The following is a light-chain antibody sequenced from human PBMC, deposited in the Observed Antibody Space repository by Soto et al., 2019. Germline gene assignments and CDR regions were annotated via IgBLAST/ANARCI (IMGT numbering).Light chain of an antibody. J-gene: IGKJ4*01. CDR1: RSISNW. CDR2: DAS. CDR3: QQYGSFSPIT. V-gene: IGKV1-5*01. Sequence: DIQMTQSPSTLSASVGGRVTITCRASRSISNWLAWYQQRPGIAPKLLIFDASILQSGVPSRFSGSGSGTEFTLSISRLQTDDFATYYCQQYGSFSPITFGGGTKVEI.